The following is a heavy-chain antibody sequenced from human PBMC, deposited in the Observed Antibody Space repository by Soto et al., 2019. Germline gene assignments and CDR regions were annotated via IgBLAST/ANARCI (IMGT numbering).Heavy chain of an antibody. D-gene: IGHD1-26*01. V-gene: IGHV3-21*01. Sequence: PGGSLRLSCAASGFTFSTYSINWVRQAPGKGLVWVSSFSGSSSYIYYADSVKGRFTISRDNARNSLDLQMNSLRAEDTAVYFCARAPLGGARQLDYWGQGTLVTVS. CDR3: ARAPLGGARQLDY. CDR2: FSGSSSYI. J-gene: IGHJ4*02. CDR1: GFTFSTYS.